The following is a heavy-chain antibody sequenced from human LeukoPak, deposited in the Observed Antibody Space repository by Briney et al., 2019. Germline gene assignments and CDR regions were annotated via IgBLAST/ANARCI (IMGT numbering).Heavy chain of an antibody. CDR1: GFTFSSYW. J-gene: IGHJ4*02. CDR3: ARVSITMVRGVQYDY. Sequence: GGSLRLSCAASGFTFSSYWMCWVRQAPGKGLEWVANIKQDGSEKYYVEPVKGRFTISRDNAKNSLYLQMNSLRAEDTAVYYCARVSITMVRGVQYDYWGQGTLVTVSS. D-gene: IGHD3-10*01. V-gene: IGHV3-7*01. CDR2: IKQDGSEK.